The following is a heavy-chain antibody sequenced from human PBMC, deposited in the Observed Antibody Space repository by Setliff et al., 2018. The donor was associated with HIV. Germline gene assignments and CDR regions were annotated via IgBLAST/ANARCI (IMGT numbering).Heavy chain of an antibody. CDR2: IYSGGTT. CDR1: GFTVSSNY. CDR3: AKDKNKALSSGSPFQH. D-gene: IGHD3-22*01. V-gene: IGHV3-66*02. J-gene: IGHJ1*01. Sequence: PGGSLRLSCAVSGFTVSSNYMNWVRQAPGKGLEWVSIIYSGGTTYYADSVKGRFTISRDNSKNTLYLQMNSLRAEDTALYFCAKDKNKALSSGSPFQHWGQGTLVTVSS.